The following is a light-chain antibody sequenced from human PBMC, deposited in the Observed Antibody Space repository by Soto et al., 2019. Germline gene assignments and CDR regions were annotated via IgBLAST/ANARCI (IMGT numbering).Light chain of an antibody. Sequence: EIVLTQSPRSLSLSPGERAPFCCRASQSVSSNFLAWYQQKPGQAPRLLIYGTSNRATGIPDRFSGSGSGTDFTLTISRLEPEDFAVYYCQQYGSSPRTFGQGTKVDIK. V-gene: IGKV3-20*01. CDR3: QQYGSSPRT. CDR1: QSVSSNF. J-gene: IGKJ1*01. CDR2: GTS.